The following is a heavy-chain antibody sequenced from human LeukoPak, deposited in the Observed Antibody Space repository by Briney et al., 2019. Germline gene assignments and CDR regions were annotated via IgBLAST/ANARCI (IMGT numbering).Heavy chain of an antibody. D-gene: IGHD3-10*01. Sequence: GGSLRLSCAASGFTFSDYYMSWIRQAPGKGLEWVSYISSSGSTIYYADSVKGRFIISRDNAKNSLHLQMNSLRAADTAVYYCVKPYYFSSGSLTWGQGTLVTVSS. CDR2: ISSSGSTI. J-gene: IGHJ5*02. CDR3: VKPYYFSSGSLT. V-gene: IGHV3-11*04. CDR1: GFTFSDYY.